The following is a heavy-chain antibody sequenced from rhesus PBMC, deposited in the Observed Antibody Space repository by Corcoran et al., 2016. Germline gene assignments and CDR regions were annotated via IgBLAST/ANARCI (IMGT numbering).Heavy chain of an antibody. CDR3: ARGNNEDFDY. CDR2: IAGSSGSS. CDR1: GYSIGRGYA. J-gene: IGHJ4*01. Sequence: QVQLQESGPGLVKPAETLSLTCAVSGYSIGRGYAWNRIAQSPGKGLEWIGYIAGSSGSSSHNPSLKGRVTISKDTSKNQFYLKLTSVTAADTAVYYCARGNNEDFDYWGQGVLVTVSS. D-gene: IGHD1-14*01. V-gene: IGHV4-127*01.